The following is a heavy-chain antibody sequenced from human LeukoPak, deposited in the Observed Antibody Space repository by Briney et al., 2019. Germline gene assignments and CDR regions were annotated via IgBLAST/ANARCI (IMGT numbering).Heavy chain of an antibody. D-gene: IGHD3-22*01. V-gene: IGHV4-4*02. Sequence: SETLSLTCAVSGGSISSSNWWSWVRQPPGKGLEWIGEIYHSGSTNYNPSLKSRVTISVDKSKNQFSLKLSSATAADTAVYYCARAPPYYYDSSGYKIEPFDYWGQGTLVTVSS. CDR1: GGSISSSNW. J-gene: IGHJ4*02. CDR2: IYHSGST. CDR3: ARAPPYYYDSSGYKIEPFDY.